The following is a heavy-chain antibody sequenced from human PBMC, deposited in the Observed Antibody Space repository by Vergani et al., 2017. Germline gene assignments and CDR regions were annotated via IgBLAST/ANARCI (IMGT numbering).Heavy chain of an antibody. V-gene: IGHV3-33*01. CDR2: TWYDVNNK. CDR3: ARDLRLLYNRFDP. Sequence: QVQLVESGGGVVQPGRSLRLSCAASGFTFNQYGMHWVRQAPGKGLEWVAVTWYDVNNKQYSDSVKGRITISRDKSKSTMYLQMNSLRDEDTGVYYCARDLRLLYNRFDPWGQGTLVTVSS. D-gene: IGHD1-14*01. J-gene: IGHJ5*02. CDR1: GFTFNQYG.